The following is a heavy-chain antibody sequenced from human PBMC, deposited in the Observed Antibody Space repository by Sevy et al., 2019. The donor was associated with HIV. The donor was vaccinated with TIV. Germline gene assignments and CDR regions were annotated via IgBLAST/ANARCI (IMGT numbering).Heavy chain of an antibody. V-gene: IGHV1-3*01. CDR1: GYTFTSYA. CDR2: INAGHGNT. CDR3: ARVGGAPGFWYFDL. J-gene: IGHJ2*01. D-gene: IGHD3-10*01. Sequence: ASVKVSCKASGYTFTSYAMHWVRQAPGQRLEWMGWINAGHGNTKYAQKFQGRVTITRDTSASTAYMELSSLRSEDTAVYYCARVGGAPGFWYFDLWGRGTLVTVSS.